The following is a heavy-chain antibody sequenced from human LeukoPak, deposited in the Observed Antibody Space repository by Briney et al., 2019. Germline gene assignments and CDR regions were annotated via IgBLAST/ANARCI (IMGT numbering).Heavy chain of an antibody. V-gene: IGHV4-31*03. Sequence: SQTLSLTCTVSGGSISSGGYYWSWIRQYPGKGLEWIGYIYYSGSTYYNPSLKSRVIISIDTPKNQFSLKLSSVTAADTAVYYCARAAADQNNWFDPWGQGTPVTVS. CDR1: GGSISSGGYY. J-gene: IGHJ5*02. CDR2: IYYSGST. D-gene: IGHD6-13*01. CDR3: ARAAADQNNWFDP.